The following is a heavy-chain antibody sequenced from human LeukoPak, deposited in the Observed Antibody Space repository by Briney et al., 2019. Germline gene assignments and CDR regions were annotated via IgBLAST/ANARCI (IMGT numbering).Heavy chain of an antibody. CDR2: INPSGGST. CDR1: GYTFTSYG. D-gene: IGHD5-12*01. CDR3: ARVSVATGDSTDY. V-gene: IGHV1-46*01. Sequence: ASVKVSCKASGYTFTSYGISWVRQAPGQGLEWMGIINPSGGSTSYAQKFQGRVTMTRDTSTSTVYMELSSLRSEDTAVYYCARVSVATGDSTDYWGQGTLVTVSS. J-gene: IGHJ4*02.